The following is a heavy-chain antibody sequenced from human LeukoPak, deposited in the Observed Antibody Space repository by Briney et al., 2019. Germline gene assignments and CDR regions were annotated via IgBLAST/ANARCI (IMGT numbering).Heavy chain of an antibody. CDR3: ARRYSTESSGHYDAFDI. V-gene: IGHV4-59*01. Sequence: GSLRLSCAASGFTFSSYSMNWVRQAPGKGLEWIAYISYSGSTNYHPSLKSRVTISVDTSKNQFSLKLSSVTAADTAVYYCARRYSTESSGHYDAFDIWGQGTMVTVSS. CDR1: GFTFSSYS. J-gene: IGHJ3*02. CDR2: ISYSGST. D-gene: IGHD3-22*01.